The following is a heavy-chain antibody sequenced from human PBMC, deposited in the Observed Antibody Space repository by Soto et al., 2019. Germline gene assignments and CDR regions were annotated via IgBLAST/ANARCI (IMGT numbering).Heavy chain of an antibody. CDR3: ARGSYNWNPRVNWFDP. CDR2: IYHSGST. CDR1: GYSISISYY. V-gene: IGHV4-38-2*01. D-gene: IGHD1-20*01. J-gene: IGHJ5*02. Sequence: LXLTFAVSGYSISISYYWGWIRQPPGKGLEWIGSIYHSGSTYYNPSLKSRVTISVDTSKNQFSLNLSSVTAADTAVYYCARGSYNWNPRVNWFDPWGQGTLVTVSS.